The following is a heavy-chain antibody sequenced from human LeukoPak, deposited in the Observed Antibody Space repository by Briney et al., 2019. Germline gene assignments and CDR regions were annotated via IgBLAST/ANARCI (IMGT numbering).Heavy chain of an antibody. CDR1: GYTFTSYD. D-gene: IGHD3-3*01. V-gene: IGHV1-8*01. CDR2: MNPNSGNT. CDR3: ARGAQYYDFWSASYYYYMDV. Sequence: ASVKVSRKASGYTFTSYDINWVRQATGQGLEWMGWMNPNSGNTGYAQKFQGRVTMTRNTSISTAYMELSSLRSEDTAVYYCARGAQYYDFWSASYYYYMDVWGKGTTVTVSS. J-gene: IGHJ6*03.